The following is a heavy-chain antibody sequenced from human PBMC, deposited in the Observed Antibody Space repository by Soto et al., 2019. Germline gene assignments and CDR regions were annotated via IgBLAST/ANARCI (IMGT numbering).Heavy chain of an antibody. CDR2: IKQDGSEK. CDR3: ARECPGACDSRGYSPNWFVP. V-gene: IGHV3-7*03. CDR1: GFTFSSYW. D-gene: IGHD3-22*01. Sequence: GGSLRLSCAASGFTFSSYWMSWVRQAPGKGLEWVANIKQDGSEKYYVDSVKGRFTISRDNAKNSLYLQMNSLRAEDTAVYYCARECPGACDSRGYSPNWFVPWGQGTLVTVSS. J-gene: IGHJ5*02.